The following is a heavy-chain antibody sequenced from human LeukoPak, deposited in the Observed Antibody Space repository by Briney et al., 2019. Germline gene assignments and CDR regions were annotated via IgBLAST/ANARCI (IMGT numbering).Heavy chain of an antibody. D-gene: IGHD3-10*01. V-gene: IGHV4-59*08. CDR2: IYYSGST. Sequence: PSETLSLTCTVSGGSISSYYWSWIRQPPGKGLEWIGYIYYSGSTNYNPSLKSRVTISVDTSKNQFSLKLSSVTAADTAVYYCASGVLRGFGEFPYYFDYWGQGTLVTVSS. J-gene: IGHJ4*02. CDR1: GGSISSYY. CDR3: ASGVLRGFGEFPYYFDY.